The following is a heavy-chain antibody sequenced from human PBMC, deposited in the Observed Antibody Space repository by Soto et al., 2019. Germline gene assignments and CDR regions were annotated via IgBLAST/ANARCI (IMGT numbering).Heavy chain of an antibody. D-gene: IGHD6-13*01. CDR3: ARGQQLVILDY. J-gene: IGHJ4*02. V-gene: IGHV4-34*01. Sequence: ASETLSLTCAVYGGSFSGYYWSWIRQPPGKGLEWIGEINHSGSTNYNPSLKSRVIISVDTSKNQFSLKLSSVTAADTAVYYCARGQQLVILDYWGQGTLVTVSS. CDR1: GGSFSGYY. CDR2: INHSGST.